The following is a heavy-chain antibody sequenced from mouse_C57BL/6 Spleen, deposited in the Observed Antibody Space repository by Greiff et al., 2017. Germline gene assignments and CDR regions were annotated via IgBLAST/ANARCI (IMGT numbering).Heavy chain of an antibody. CDR3: ARQENRYGSSFDY. D-gene: IGHD1-1*01. CDR1: GYTFTSYW. V-gene: IGHV1-64*01. Sequence: QVQLQQPGAELVKPGASVKLSCKASGYTFTSYWMHWVKQRPGQGLEWIGMIHPNSGSTNYNEKFKSKATLTVDKSSSTAYMQLSSLTSEDSAVYYCARQENRYGSSFDYWGQGTTLTVSS. J-gene: IGHJ2*01. CDR2: IHPNSGST.